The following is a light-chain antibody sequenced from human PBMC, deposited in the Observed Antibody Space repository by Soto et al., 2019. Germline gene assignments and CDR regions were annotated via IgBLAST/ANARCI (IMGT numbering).Light chain of an antibody. V-gene: IGKV3-15*01. J-gene: IGKJ2*01. CDR1: QSVSSN. CDR3: QHYNNWPFT. CDR2: GAS. Sequence: EIVMTQSPATLSVSLGERATLSCRASQSVSSNLAWYKQKPGQPPSLLIYGASARDTGVPARFSGSGSGTEFTLTISGLQSEDFAVYYCQHYNNWPFTFGQGTKLEIK.